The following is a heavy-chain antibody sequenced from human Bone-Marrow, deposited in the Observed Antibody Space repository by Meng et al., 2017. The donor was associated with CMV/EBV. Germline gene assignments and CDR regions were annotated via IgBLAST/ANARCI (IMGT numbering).Heavy chain of an antibody. CDR1: GGTFSSYA. V-gene: IGHV1-69*05. CDR3: ARGYCSSTSCYRYGMDV. Sequence: SVKVSCKASGGTFSSYAISWVRQAPGQGLEWMGGIIPIFGTANYAQKFQGRVTITTDESTSTAYMELSSLRSEDTAVYYCARGYCSSTSCYRYGMDVCGQGTTVTVSS. J-gene: IGHJ6*02. D-gene: IGHD2-2*02. CDR2: IIPIFGTA.